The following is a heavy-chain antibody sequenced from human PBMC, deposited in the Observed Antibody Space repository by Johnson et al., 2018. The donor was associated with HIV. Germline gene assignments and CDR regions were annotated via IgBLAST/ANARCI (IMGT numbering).Heavy chain of an antibody. CDR1: GITFSSYA. J-gene: IGHJ3*02. Sequence: QVQLVESGGGLVQPGGSLRLSCAASGITFSSYAMHWVRQAPGKGLEWVAVIGYDGSDKYYADSVKGRFTISRDNSKNTLYLQMNSLRAEDTAVYYCARDASYYGSANDAFDIWGQGTMVTVSS. CDR2: IGYDGSDK. CDR3: ARDASYYGSANDAFDI. V-gene: IGHV3-30*14. D-gene: IGHD3-10*01.